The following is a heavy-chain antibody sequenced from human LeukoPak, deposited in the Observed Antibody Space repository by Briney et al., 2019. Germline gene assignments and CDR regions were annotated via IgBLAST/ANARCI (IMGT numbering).Heavy chain of an antibody. Sequence: GGSLRLSCAASGFTFSSFAMRWVRQAPGKGLEWVSAISGPGGSTYYADSVKGRFTISRDNSGNTLYLQMDSLRAEDTAIYYCTNSHGYSGHDDFDYWGQGTLVTVSS. CDR1: GFTFSSFA. CDR3: TNSHGYSGHDDFDY. D-gene: IGHD5-12*01. CDR2: ISGPGGST. J-gene: IGHJ4*02. V-gene: IGHV3-23*01.